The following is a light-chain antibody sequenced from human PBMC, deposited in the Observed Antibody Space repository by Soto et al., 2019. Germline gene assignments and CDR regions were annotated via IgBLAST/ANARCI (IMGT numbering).Light chain of an antibody. J-gene: IGKJ2*03. Sequence: DIEMTQSPSSLSASVGDIVTITCRASQSIRHFLNWYQQKPGKAPRVLIYGASTLKGGVPSRFSGSGSGTEFTLTISSLQPEDFATYYCQHVYSYFPSFGGGTRVEIK. CDR1: QSIRHF. CDR2: GAS. V-gene: IGKV1-39*01. CDR3: QHVYSYFPS.